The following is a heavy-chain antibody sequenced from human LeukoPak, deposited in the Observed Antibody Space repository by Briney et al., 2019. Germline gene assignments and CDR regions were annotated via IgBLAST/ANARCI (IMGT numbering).Heavy chain of an antibody. CDR3: ARDHRLGRTGYDMPAD. J-gene: IGHJ4*02. CDR1: GYTFVDYY. V-gene: IGHV1-2*02. D-gene: IGHD7-27*01. CDR2: LNPRTGAT. Sequence: ASVKVSCKASGYTFVDYYVYWIRQAPGQGLEWMGWLNPRTGATKYAQKFQARVTMTRDTSEQTAYMELTSLRSDDTALYFCARDHRLGRTGYDMPADWGQGTLVTVSS.